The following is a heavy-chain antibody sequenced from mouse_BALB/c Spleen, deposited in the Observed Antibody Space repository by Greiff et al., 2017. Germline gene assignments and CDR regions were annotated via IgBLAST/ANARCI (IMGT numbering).Heavy chain of an antibody. CDR1: GFSLTSYG. J-gene: IGHJ4*01. Sequence: VNVVESGPGLVAPSQSLSITCTVSGFSLTSYGVHWVRQPPGKGLEWLGVIWAGGSTNYNSALMSRLSISKDNSKSQVFLKMNSLQTDDTAMYYCARGHYDYDDAMDYWGQGTSVTVSS. V-gene: IGHV2-9*02. CDR2: IWAGGST. D-gene: IGHD2-4*01. CDR3: ARGHYDYDDAMDY.